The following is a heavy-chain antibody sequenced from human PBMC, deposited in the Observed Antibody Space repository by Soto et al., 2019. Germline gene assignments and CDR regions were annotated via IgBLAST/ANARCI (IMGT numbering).Heavy chain of an antibody. CDR3: DFGCLSYPHYGLDV. J-gene: IGHJ6*02. CDR1: GGAFSSYA. CDR2: IIPVFGTT. D-gene: IGHD3-10*01. Sequence: QVQVVQSGAEVKKPGSSVKVSCKASGGAFSSYALSWVRQAPGQGLEWMGGIIPVFGTTYYAQNFQGRLTVTADKGTRTASAYMELSNLRSDDTAVYYCDFGCLSYPHYGLDVWGRGNAFSVSS. V-gene: IGHV1-69*06.